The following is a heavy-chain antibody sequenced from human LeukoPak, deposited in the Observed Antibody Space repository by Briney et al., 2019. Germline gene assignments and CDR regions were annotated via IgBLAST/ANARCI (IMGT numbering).Heavy chain of an antibody. J-gene: IGHJ6*03. V-gene: IGHV4-59*01. Sequence: PSETLSLTCTVSGGSISSYYWSWIRQPPGKGLEWIGYIYYSGSTNYNPSLKSRVTISVDTSKNQFSLKLSSVTAADTAVYYCARYGLLTSYYYYYMDVWGKGTTVTVSS. D-gene: IGHD1-26*01. CDR3: ARYGLLTSYYYYYMDV. CDR2: IYYSGST. CDR1: GGSISSYY.